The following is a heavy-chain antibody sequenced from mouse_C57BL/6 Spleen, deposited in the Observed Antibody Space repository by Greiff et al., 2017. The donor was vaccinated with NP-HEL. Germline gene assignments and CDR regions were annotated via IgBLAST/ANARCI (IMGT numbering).Heavy chain of an antibody. CDR3: ARYYYGMGDY. CDR1: GYTFTDYY. CDR2: IYPGSGNT. Sequence: VQLQQSGAELVRPGASVKLSCKASGYTFTDYYINWVKQRPGQGLEWIARIYPGSGNTYYNEKFKGKATLTAEKSSSTAYMQLSSLTSEDSAVYFCARYYYGMGDYWGQGTSVTVSS. D-gene: IGHD1-1*01. V-gene: IGHV1-76*01. J-gene: IGHJ4*01.